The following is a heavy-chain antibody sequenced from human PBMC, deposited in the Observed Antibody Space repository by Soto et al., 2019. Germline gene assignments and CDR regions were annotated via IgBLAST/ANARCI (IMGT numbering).Heavy chain of an antibody. CDR1: GFIFKNAW. CDR3: ASVEGGWLDY. J-gene: IGHJ4*02. CDR2: IKSKEEGETR. D-gene: IGHD6-19*01. Sequence: EVHLIQSGGGVAKPGGSLRLSCTASGFIFKNAWMTWIRQAPGKGLQWVGRIKSKEEGETRDYGEPVKGRFTISRHDSNKTVFLQLNNLKTEDTGIYFCASVEGGWLDYWGQGSLVTVSS. V-gene: IGHV3-15*01.